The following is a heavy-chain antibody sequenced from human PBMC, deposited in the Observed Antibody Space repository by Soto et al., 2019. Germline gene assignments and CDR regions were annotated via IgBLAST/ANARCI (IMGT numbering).Heavy chain of an antibody. CDR2: IYYSGST. CDR1: GGSISSSSYY. V-gene: IGHV4-39*02. CDR3: ARDHYCSSTSCYLHNWFDP. Sequence: SETLSLTCTVSGGSISSSSYYWGWIRQPPGKGLEWIGSIYYSGSTYYNPSLKGRVTISVDTSKNQFSLKLSSVTAADTAVYYCARDHYCSSTSCYLHNWFDPWAREPWSPSPQ. J-gene: IGHJ5*02. D-gene: IGHD2-2*01.